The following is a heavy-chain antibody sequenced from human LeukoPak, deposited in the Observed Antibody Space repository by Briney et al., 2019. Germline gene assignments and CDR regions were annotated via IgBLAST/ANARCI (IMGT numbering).Heavy chain of an antibody. CDR1: GYTFTSYD. Sequence: SVKVSCKASGYTFTSYDINWVRQAPGQGLEWMGRIIPILGIANYAQKFQGRVTITADKSTSTAYMELSSLRSEDTAVYYCARTIDSSGYYPFDYWGQGTLVTVSS. J-gene: IGHJ4*02. V-gene: IGHV1-69*04. CDR2: IIPILGIA. D-gene: IGHD3-22*01. CDR3: ARTIDSSGYYPFDY.